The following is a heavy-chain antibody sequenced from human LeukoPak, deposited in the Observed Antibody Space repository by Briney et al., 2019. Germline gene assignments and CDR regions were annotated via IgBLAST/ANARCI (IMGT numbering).Heavy chain of an antibody. V-gene: IGHV4-39*07. Sequence: SETLSLTCTVSGGSVSSGSYYWSWIRQPPGKGLEWIGEINHSGSTNYNPSLKSRVTISVDTSKNQFSLKLSSVTAADTAVYYCARGPSVLRYFDWLFGTYAFDIWGQGTMVTVSS. D-gene: IGHD3-9*01. CDR2: INHSGST. CDR3: ARGPSVLRYFDWLFGTYAFDI. J-gene: IGHJ3*02. CDR1: GGSVSSGSYY.